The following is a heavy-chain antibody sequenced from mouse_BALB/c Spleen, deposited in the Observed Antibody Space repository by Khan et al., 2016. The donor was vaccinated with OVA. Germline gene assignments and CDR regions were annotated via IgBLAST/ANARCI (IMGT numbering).Heavy chain of an antibody. CDR1: GYAFTSYS. J-gene: IGHJ3*01. CDR3: SRGGYGGFAY. V-gene: IGHV1S135*01. Sequence: VQLKESGPELVKPGVSVKVSCKASGYAFTSYSLYWVKQSHAKSLEWIGSIDPYYGGTSYNQKFKGKATLTVDKSSTSAYMHLNSLTSEDSAVYYCSRGGYGGFAYWGQGTLVTVSA. CDR2: IDPYYGGT. D-gene: IGHD2-14*01.